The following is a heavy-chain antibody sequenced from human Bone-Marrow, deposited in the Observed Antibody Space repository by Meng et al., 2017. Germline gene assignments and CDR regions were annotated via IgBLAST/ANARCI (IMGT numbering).Heavy chain of an antibody. CDR1: GGTFSSYA. CDR2: IIPIFGTA. CDR3: ARGGPSSSWYPTRYYYGMDV. J-gene: IGHJ6*02. D-gene: IGHD6-13*01. Sequence: SVKVSCKASGGTFSSYAISWVRQAPGQGLEWMGGIIPIFGTANYAQKSQGRVTITTDESTSTAYMELSSLRSEDTAVYYCARGGPSSSWYPTRYYYGMDVWGQGTMVTVSS. V-gene: IGHV1-69*05.